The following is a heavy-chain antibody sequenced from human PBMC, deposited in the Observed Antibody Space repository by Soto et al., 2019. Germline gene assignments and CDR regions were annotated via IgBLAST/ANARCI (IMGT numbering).Heavy chain of an antibody. J-gene: IGHJ6*02. CDR2: IIPIVGTA. Sequence: GASVKVSCKASGDTFTSYYMHWVRQAPRQGLEWMGVIIPIVGTANYAQKFQGRVTMTRDTSTSTVYMELSSLRSEDTAVYYCAREAYDFWSGFMRYGMDVWGQGTTVTVSS. CDR1: GDTFTSYY. V-gene: IGHV1-46*01. CDR3: AREAYDFWSGFMRYGMDV. D-gene: IGHD3-3*01.